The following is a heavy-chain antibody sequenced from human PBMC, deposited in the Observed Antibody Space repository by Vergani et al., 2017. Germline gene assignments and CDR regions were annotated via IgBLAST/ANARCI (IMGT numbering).Heavy chain of an antibody. D-gene: IGHD3-3*01. V-gene: IGHV3-7*03. CDR3: ARGVGRFLEWLLN. Sequence: EVQLVESGGGLVQPGGSLRLSCAASGFTFSSYWMSWVRQAPGKGLEWVANIKQDGSEKYYVDSVKGRFTISRDNAKNSLYLQMNSLRAEDTAVYYCARGVGRFLEWLLNWGQGTLVTVSS. J-gene: IGHJ4*02. CDR2: IKQDGSEK. CDR1: GFTFSSYW.